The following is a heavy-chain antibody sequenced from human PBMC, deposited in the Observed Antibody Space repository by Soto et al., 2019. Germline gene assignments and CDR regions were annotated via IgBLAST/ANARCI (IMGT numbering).Heavy chain of an antibody. CDR1: GGSISSSSYY. CDR2: IYYSGST. V-gene: IGHV4-39*01. J-gene: IGHJ3*02. Sequence: SETLSLTCTVSGGSISSSSYYWGWIRQPPGKGLEWIGSIYYSGSTYYNPSLKSRVTISVDTSKNQFSLKLSSVTAADTAVYYCARPYSTLSLRSAAFDIWGQGTMVTVSS. CDR3: ARPYSTLSLRSAAFDI. D-gene: IGHD5-12*01.